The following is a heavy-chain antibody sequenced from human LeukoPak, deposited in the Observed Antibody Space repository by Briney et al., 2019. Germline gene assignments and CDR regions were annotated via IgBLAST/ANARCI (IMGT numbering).Heavy chain of an antibody. J-gene: IGHJ5*02. CDR2: IYYSGST. V-gene: IGHV4-61*01. CDR1: GGSISSSSYY. D-gene: IGHD2-15*01. Sequence: SETLSLTCTVSGGSISSSSYYWSWIRQPPGKGLEWIGYIYYSGSTNYNPSLKSRVTISVDTSKNQFSLKLSSVTAADTAVYYCAKAQVSVRRGSWRWFDPWGQGTLVTVSS. CDR3: AKAQVSVRRGSWRWFDP.